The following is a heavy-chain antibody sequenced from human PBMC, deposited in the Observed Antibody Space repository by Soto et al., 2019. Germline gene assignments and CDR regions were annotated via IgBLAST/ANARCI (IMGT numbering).Heavy chain of an antibody. D-gene: IGHD2-2*01. J-gene: IGHJ4*02. V-gene: IGHV1-69*13. CDR3: ARAPLVPAAPHYFDY. CDR2: IIPIFGTA. CDR1: GGTFSSYA. Sequence: SVKVSCKASGGTFSSYAISWVRQAPGQGLEWMGGIIPIFGTANYAQKIQGRVTITADESTSTAYKELSSLRSEDTAVYYCARAPLVPAAPHYFDYWGQGTLVTVSS.